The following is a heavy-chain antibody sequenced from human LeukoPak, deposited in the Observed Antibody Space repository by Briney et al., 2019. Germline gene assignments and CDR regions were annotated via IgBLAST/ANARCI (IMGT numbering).Heavy chain of an antibody. CDR2: ITHSGST. Sequence: PSQTLSLTCAVSGVTFSGYSWSWVRQPPGKGLEWIWEITHSGSTKYNPSPKSGLTILAETYKNNFSMKLSYVTAEDTAVYYWARGLSGGSGMNYYYGMDVWGKGTTVTVSS. CDR3: ARGLSGGSGMNYYYGMDV. CDR1: GVTFSGYS. J-gene: IGHJ6*04. D-gene: IGHD3-10*01. V-gene: IGHV4-34*01.